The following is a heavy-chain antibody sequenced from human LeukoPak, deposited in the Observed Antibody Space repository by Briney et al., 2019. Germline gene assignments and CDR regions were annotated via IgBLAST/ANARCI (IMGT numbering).Heavy chain of an antibody. D-gene: IGHD3-9*01. CDR1: GGSFSGYY. V-gene: IGHV4-34*01. Sequence: SETLSLTCAVYGGSFSGYYWSWIRQPPGRGLEWIGEINHGGSTNYNPSLKSRLTISVDTSKNQFSLKLSSVTAADTAVYYCAREGVYYDILAAYYRPYYFDFWGQGTLVTVYS. CDR2: INHGGST. J-gene: IGHJ4*02. CDR3: AREGVYYDILAAYYRPYYFDF.